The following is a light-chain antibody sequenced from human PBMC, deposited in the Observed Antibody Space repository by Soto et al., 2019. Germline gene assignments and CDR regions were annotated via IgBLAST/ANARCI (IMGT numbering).Light chain of an antibody. J-gene: IGKJ4*02. Sequence: EIVFTQSPATLSLSPGERATLSGRASPSVTNYLAWYQQKPGQAPRLLIYGASNRATGIPDRFSGSGSGTDFTLTISRLQPEEFAVYYCQQYGSSGTVGKGTKGEI. CDR1: PSVTNY. CDR2: GAS. V-gene: IGKV3-20*01. CDR3: QQYGSSGT.